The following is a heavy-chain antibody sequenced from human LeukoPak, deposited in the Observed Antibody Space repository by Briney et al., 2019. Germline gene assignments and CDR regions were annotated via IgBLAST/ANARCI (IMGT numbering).Heavy chain of an antibody. CDR3: ARSGSSAGIGDY. J-gene: IGHJ4*02. D-gene: IGHD2-15*01. CDR1: GFTFSSYG. Sequence: GGSLRLSCAASGFTFSSYGMHWVRQAPGKGLEWVAVISYDGSNKYYADSVKGRFTISRDNAKNSLYLQMNSLRAEDTAVYYCARSGSSAGIGDYWGQGTLVTVSS. V-gene: IGHV3-30*03. CDR2: ISYDGSNK.